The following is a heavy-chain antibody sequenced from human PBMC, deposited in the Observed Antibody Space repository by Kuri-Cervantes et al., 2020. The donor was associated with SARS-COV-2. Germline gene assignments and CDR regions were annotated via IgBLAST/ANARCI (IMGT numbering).Heavy chain of an antibody. Sequence: ESLKISCAVSGYSISSGYYWSWIRQPPGKGLEWIGEINHSGSTNYNPSLKSRVTISVDTSKNQFSLKLSSVTAADTAVYYCARGFSAVVVAHWYFDLWGRGTLVTVSS. CDR2: INHSGST. J-gene: IGHJ2*01. CDR3: ARGFSAVVVAHWYFDL. CDR1: GYSISSGYY. D-gene: IGHD3-22*01. V-gene: IGHV4-34*01.